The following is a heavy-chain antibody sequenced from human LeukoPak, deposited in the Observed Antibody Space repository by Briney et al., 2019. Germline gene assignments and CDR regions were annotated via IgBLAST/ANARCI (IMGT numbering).Heavy chain of an antibody. CDR1: GGSISSGDYY. Sequence: PSQTLSLTCTVSGGSISSGDYYWSWIRQPPGKGLEWIGFIYYSGSTYYNPSLKSRVTISVDTSKNQFSLKLSSVTAADTAVYYCARVSYCSGGSCYLSKTESLRRWAFDIWGQGTMVTVSS. CDR2: IYYSGST. CDR3: ARVSYCSGGSCYLSKTESLRRWAFDI. V-gene: IGHV4-30-4*01. J-gene: IGHJ3*02. D-gene: IGHD2-15*01.